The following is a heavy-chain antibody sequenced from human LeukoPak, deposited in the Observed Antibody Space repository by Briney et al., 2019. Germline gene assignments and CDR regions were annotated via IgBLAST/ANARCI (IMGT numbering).Heavy chain of an antibody. CDR3: VRDGAYSAGIDFDY. CDR2: IYENGGTT. J-gene: IGHJ4*02. V-gene: IGHV3-23*01. D-gene: IGHD2-21*01. Sequence: TGGSLRLSCVGSGFTFRSHAMSWVRQAPEKGLEFVSGIYENGGTTYYADSVKGRFSISRDSAENTLYLQMNSLRVEDTALYYCVRDGAYSAGIDFDYWGQGTLVTVSP. CDR1: GFTFRSHA.